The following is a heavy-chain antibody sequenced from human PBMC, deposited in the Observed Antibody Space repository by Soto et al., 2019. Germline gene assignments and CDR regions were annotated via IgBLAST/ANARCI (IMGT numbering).Heavy chain of an antibody. Sequence: SETLSLTCTVSGVSISSGGYYWSWIRQHPGKGLEWIGNIYYSGRTYYNPSLKSRVILSVDTSKNHFSLTLRSVTAADPAMYYCASVIGGESEYYFDFWGQGALVTVSS. CDR2: IYYSGRT. CDR1: GVSISSGGYY. CDR3: ASVIGGESEYYFDF. D-gene: IGHD2-21*01. J-gene: IGHJ4*02. V-gene: IGHV4-31*03.